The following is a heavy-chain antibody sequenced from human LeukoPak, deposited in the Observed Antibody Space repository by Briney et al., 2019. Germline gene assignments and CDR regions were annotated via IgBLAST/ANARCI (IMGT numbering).Heavy chain of an antibody. Sequence: ASVKVSCKASGYTLTELSMHWVRQAPGKGLEWMGGFDAEDGETIYAQKFQGRVTMTEDTSTDTAYMELSSLRSEDTAVYYCATNRLTIFGVVAGFDPWGQGTLVTVSS. D-gene: IGHD3-3*01. CDR3: ATNRLTIFGVVAGFDP. CDR1: GYTLTELS. CDR2: FDAEDGET. J-gene: IGHJ5*02. V-gene: IGHV1-24*01.